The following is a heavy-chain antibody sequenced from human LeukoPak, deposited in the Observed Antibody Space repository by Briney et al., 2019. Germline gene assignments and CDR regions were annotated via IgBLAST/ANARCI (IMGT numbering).Heavy chain of an antibody. D-gene: IGHD1-26*01. Sequence: ASETLSLTCSVFGFSISSGYYWGWIRQPPGKGLEWIGYIYYSGSTSYNPSLKSRVTISVDTSKNQFSLKLSSVTAADTAVYYCAREEALGSGSFDYWGQGTLVTVSS. CDR2: IYYSGST. CDR3: AREEALGSGSFDY. J-gene: IGHJ4*02. CDR1: GFSISSGYY. V-gene: IGHV4-61*01.